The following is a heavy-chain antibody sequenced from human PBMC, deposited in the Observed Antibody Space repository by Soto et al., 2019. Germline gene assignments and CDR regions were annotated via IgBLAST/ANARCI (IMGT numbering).Heavy chain of an antibody. CDR1: GGTFSSYA. J-gene: IGHJ4*02. CDR3: ARLDVAAAGTPIRIDY. CDR2: IIPIFGTA. Sequence: ASVKVSCKASGGTFSSYAISWVRQAPGQGLEWMGGIIPIFGTANYAQKFQGRVTITADESTSTAYMELSSLRSEDTAVYYCARLDVAAAGTPIRIDYWGQGTLVTVSS. D-gene: IGHD6-13*01. V-gene: IGHV1-69*13.